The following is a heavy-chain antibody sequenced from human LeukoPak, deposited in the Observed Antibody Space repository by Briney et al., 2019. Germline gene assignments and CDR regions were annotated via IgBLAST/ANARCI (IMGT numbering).Heavy chain of an antibody. CDR1: GDSITSYY. D-gene: IGHD3-22*01. CDR3: ARVTYYYDSSGYYYQTHFDY. CDR2: IYYSGST. J-gene: IGHJ4*02. Sequence: KPSETLSLTCTVSGDSITSYYGTWIRQPPGKGLEWIGSIYYSGSTYYNPSLKSRVTISVDTSKNQFSLKLSSVTAADTAVYYCARVTYYYDSSGYYYQTHFDYWGQGTLVTVSS. V-gene: IGHV4-59*12.